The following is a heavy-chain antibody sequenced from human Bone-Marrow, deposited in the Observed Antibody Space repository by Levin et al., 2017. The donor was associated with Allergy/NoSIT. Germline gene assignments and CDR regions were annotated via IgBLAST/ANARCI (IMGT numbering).Heavy chain of an antibody. CDR1: GFTFDDYA. CDR2: ISWNSGSI. CDR3: AKDASGYYYDSSGAFDP. J-gene: IGHJ5*02. D-gene: IGHD3-22*01. Sequence: GGSLRLSCAASGFTFDDYAMHWVRQAPGKGLEWVSGISWNSGSIGYADSVKGRFTISRDNAKNSLYLQMNSLRAEDTALYYCAKDASGYYYDSSGAFDPWGQGTLVTVSS. V-gene: IGHV3-9*01.